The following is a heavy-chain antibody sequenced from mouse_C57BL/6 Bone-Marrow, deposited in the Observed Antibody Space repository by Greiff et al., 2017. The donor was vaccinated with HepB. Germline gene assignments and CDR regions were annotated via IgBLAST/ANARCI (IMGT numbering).Heavy chain of an antibody. D-gene: IGHD2-10*01. CDR2: IDPENGDT. CDR1: GFNIKDDY. Sequence: VQLQQSGAELVRPGASVKLSCTASGFNIKDDYMHRVKQRPEQGLEWIGWIDPENGDTEYASKFQGKATITADTSSNTAYLQLSSLTSEDTAVYYCTTPLLEGFAYWGQGTLVTVSA. CDR3: TTPLLEGFAY. V-gene: IGHV14-4*01. J-gene: IGHJ3*01.